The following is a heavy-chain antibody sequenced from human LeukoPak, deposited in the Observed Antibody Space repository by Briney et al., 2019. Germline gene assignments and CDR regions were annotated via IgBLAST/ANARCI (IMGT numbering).Heavy chain of an antibody. D-gene: IGHD2-15*01. V-gene: IGHV3-11*06. J-gene: IGHJ5*02. Sequence: GGSLRLSCAASGFTFSDYYMSWIRQAPGKGLEWVSYISSSSSYTNYADSVKGRFTISRDNAKNSLYLQMNSLRAEDTAVYYCARERLGGYCSGGSCYLDPWGQGTLVTVSS. CDR3: ARERLGGYCSGGSCYLDP. CDR1: GFTFSDYY. CDR2: ISSSSSYT.